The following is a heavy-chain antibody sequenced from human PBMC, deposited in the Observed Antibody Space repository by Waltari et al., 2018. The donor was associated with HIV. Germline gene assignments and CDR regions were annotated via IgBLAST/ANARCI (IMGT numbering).Heavy chain of an antibody. V-gene: IGHV4-39*07. CDR2: IYYSGST. D-gene: IGHD1-26*01. CDR1: GGSISSSSYY. J-gene: IGHJ6*02. CDR3: ASQVGTAPGGYYYGMDV. Sequence: QLQLQESGPGLVKPSETLSLTCTVSGGSISSSSYYWGWIRQPPGKGLEWIGSIYYSGSTYYNPSLKSRVTISVDTSKNQFSLKLSSVTAADTAVYYCASQVGTAPGGYYYGMDVWGQGTTVTVSS.